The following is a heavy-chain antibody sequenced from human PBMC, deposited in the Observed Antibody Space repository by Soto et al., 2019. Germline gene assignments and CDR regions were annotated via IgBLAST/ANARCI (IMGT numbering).Heavy chain of an antibody. CDR2: IYSGGST. D-gene: IGHD2-15*01. J-gene: IGHJ3*02. Sequence: EVQLVESGGGLVQPGGSLRLSCAASGFTVSSNYMSWVRQAPGKGPEWVSVIYSGGSTYYADSVKGRFTISRHNSKNTLYLQMNSLRAEDTAVYYCARGGVVSPARLGLAFDIWGQGTMVTVSS. CDR3: ARGGVVSPARLGLAFDI. V-gene: IGHV3-53*04. CDR1: GFTVSSNY.